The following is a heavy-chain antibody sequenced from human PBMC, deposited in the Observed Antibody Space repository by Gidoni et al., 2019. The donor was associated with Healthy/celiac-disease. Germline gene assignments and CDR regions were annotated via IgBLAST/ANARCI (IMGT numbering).Heavy chain of an antibody. CDR1: GGSISRGGYY. Sequence: QVQLQESGPGLVKPSQTLSLTCTVSGGSISRGGYYWSWIRQHPGKGLEWIGYIYYSGSTYYNPSLKSRVTISVDTSKNQFSLKLSSVTAADTAVYYCARAHVLWGVAFDIWGQGTMVTVSS. CDR2: IYYSGST. D-gene: IGHD3-10*01. CDR3: ARAHVLWGVAFDI. J-gene: IGHJ3*02. V-gene: IGHV4-31*03.